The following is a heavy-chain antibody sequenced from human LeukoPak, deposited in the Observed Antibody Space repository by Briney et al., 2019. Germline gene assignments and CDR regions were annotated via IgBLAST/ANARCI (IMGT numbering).Heavy chain of an antibody. V-gene: IGHV4-34*01. CDR1: GGSFSGYY. J-gene: IGHJ4*02. D-gene: IGHD6-13*01. CDR2: INHSGST. Sequence: SSETLSLTCAVYGGSFSGYYWSWIRQPPGKGLEWIGEINHSGSTNYNPSLKSRVTISVDTSKNQFSLKLSSVTAADTAVYYCARGRSYSSSWSTFPFDYWGQGTLVTVSS. CDR3: ARGRSYSSSWSTFPFDY.